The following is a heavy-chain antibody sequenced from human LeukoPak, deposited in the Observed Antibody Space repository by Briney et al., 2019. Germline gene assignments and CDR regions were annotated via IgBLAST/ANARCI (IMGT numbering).Heavy chain of an antibody. Sequence: QPLGCPRLSRAASRVTFRTYGMHCVPEAPGKELGWVAVISYDGSNKFYADSVKGRFSISRDNSKNPLYLQMHRLRAEDTAVYYCANPDTETDIVVVVAAPPPFDYWGQGTLVTVSS. V-gene: IGHV3-30*18. J-gene: IGHJ4*02. CDR2: ISYDGSNK. CDR3: ANPDTETDIVVVVAAPPPFDY. CDR1: RVTFRTYG. D-gene: IGHD2-15*01.